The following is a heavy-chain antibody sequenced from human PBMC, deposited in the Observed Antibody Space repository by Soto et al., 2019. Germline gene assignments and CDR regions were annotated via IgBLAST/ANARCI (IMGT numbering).Heavy chain of an antibody. D-gene: IGHD2-2*01. Sequence: SETLSLTCTVSRGSISTSYWSWIRQPPGKGLEWIGYVHYSGSTHYNPSLKSRVTISVDTSKGQFSLRLSSVTAADTAVYYCAKDSRYCISTSCYFETGNWFDPWGQGTLVTVSS. CDR1: RGSISTSY. V-gene: IGHV4-59*01. J-gene: IGHJ5*02. CDR3: AKDSRYCISTSCYFETGNWFDP. CDR2: VHYSGST.